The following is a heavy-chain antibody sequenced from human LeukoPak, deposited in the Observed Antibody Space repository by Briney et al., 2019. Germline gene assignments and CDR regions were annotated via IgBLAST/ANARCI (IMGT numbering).Heavy chain of an antibody. CDR2: IIPIYGTA. Sequence: SVKVSCKASGGTFSSYAIRWVRQAPGQGLEWMGRIIPIYGTANYAQKFQGRVTITTDESTSTAYMELSSLRSEDTAVYYCARDKFGEENYYDSSGSLDYWGQGTLVTVSS. J-gene: IGHJ4*02. D-gene: IGHD3-22*01. CDR1: GGTFSSYA. CDR3: ARDKFGEENYYDSSGSLDY. V-gene: IGHV1-69*05.